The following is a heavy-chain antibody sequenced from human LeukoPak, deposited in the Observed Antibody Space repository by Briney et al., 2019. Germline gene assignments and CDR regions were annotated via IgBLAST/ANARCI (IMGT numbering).Heavy chain of an antibody. CDR1: GESFGDHY. CDR2: INLTGST. D-gene: IGHD3-22*01. Sequence: KPSETLSLTCAVYGESFGDHYWTWIRQPPGKGLECIGEINLTGSTNYNPSLKSRVTISLDTSKNQFSLKLKSVTAADTAVYYCARGFYLYDTSGYSPSKYYLDVWGRGATVAVSS. J-gene: IGHJ6*03. CDR3: ARGFYLYDTSGYSPSKYYLDV. V-gene: IGHV4-34*01.